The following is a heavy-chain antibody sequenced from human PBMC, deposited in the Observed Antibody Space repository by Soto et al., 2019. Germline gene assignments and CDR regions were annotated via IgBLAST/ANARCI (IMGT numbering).Heavy chain of an antibody. Sequence: ASVKVSCKASGYSFPGNSMHWVRQAPGQGLEWMGWINANNGHTNYAQRFRGRVTMTTDTSTSTAYMELTRLRSDDTAVYYCAREGRVITSWYTYWGQGNLVTVSS. CDR2: INANNGHT. CDR3: AREGRVITSWYTY. CDR1: GYSFPGNS. J-gene: IGHJ4*02. V-gene: IGHV1-2*02. D-gene: IGHD6-13*01.